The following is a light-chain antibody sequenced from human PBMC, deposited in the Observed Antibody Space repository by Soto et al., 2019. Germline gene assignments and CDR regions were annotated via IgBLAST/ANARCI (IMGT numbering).Light chain of an antibody. CDR1: SXDVGGYNS. CDR3: SSYTGTSALL. Sequence: QSVLTQAAPVSGSPGQSITISCTGTSXDVGGYNSVSWYQQHPGKAPKLMIYEVSNRPSGVSSRFSGSKSANTASLTISGLQAEDEADYYCSSYTGTSALLFGGGTKVTVL. J-gene: IGLJ3*02. CDR2: EVS. V-gene: IGLV2-14*01.